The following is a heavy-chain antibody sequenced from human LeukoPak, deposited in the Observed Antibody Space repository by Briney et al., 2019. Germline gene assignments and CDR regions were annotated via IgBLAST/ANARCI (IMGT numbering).Heavy chain of an antibody. CDR2: ISSSSSYI. CDR3: ARGAAAGTGYYFDY. CDR1: GFTFSSYS. J-gene: IGHJ4*02. D-gene: IGHD6-13*01. Sequence: KPGGSLRLSCAASGFTFSSYSMNWVRQAPGKGLEWVSSISSSSSYIYYADSVKGRFTISRDNAKNSLYLQMNSLRAEDTAVYYCARGAAAGTGYYFDYWGQGTLVTVSS. V-gene: IGHV3-21*01.